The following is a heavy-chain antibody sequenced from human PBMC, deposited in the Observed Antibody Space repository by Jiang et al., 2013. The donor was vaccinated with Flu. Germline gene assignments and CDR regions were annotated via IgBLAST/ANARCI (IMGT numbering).Heavy chain of an antibody. D-gene: IGHD3-22*01. Sequence: VQLVESGAEVKKPGSSVKVSCRASGVTFSNYAITWVRQAPGQGLEWMGRIIPTRDLSNFAEKFQGRVTITADKSTSTAYMELSSLRSEDTATYYCATYSGPYYDQRAYYSFDYWAREPWSPSPQ. V-gene: IGHV1-69*09. CDR1: GVTFSNYA. J-gene: IGHJ4*02. CDR2: IIPTRDLS. CDR3: ATYSGPYYDQRAYYSFDY.